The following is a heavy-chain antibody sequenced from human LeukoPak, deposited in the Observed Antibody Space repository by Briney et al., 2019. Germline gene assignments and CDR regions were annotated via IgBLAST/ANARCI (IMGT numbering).Heavy chain of an antibody. CDR1: GFTFSSYA. D-gene: IGHD3-10*01. CDR2: ISGSGGTT. CDR3: AREWRGEYAFDI. V-gene: IGHV3-23*01. J-gene: IGHJ3*02. Sequence: GGSLRLSCAASGFTFSSYAMSWVRQAPGKGLEWVSAISGSGGTTYYADSVKGRFTISRDNSKNTLYLQMNSLRAEDTAVYYCAREWRGEYAFDIWGQGTMVTVSS.